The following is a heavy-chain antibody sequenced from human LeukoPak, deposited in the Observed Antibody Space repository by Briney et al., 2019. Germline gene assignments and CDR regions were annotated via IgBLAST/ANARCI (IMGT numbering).Heavy chain of an antibody. CDR2: INHSGST. D-gene: IGHD2-2*01. Sequence: KPSETLSLTCAVYGGSFSGYYWSWIRQPPGKGLEWIGEINHSGSTNYNPSLKSRVTISVDTSKNQFSLKLSSVTAADTAVYYCARGTLLYCSSTSCYPYYYGMDVWGQGTTVTVSS. V-gene: IGHV4-34*01. J-gene: IGHJ6*02. CDR1: GGSFSGYY. CDR3: ARGTLLYCSSTSCYPYYYGMDV.